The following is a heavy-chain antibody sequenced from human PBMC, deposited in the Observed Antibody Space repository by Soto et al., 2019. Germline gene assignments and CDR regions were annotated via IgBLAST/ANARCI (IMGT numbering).Heavy chain of an antibody. J-gene: IGHJ6*02. CDR2: IYHSGST. CDR1: GGSISSGWYS. V-gene: IGHV4-30-2*01. Sequence: TLSLTCAVSGGSISSGWYSGSWIRQPPGKGLEWIGYIYHSGSTYYNPSLKSRVTISVDRSKNQFSLKLSSVTAADTAVYYCARSIAASTHLNYYYYGMDVWGQGTTVTVSS. D-gene: IGHD6-6*01. CDR3: ARSIAASTHLNYYYYGMDV.